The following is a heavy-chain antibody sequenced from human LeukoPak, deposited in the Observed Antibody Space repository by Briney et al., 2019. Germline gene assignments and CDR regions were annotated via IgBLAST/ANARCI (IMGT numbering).Heavy chain of an antibody. Sequence: ASVKVSCKASGYTFTSYGISWVRQAPGQGLEWMGWISAYNGNTNYAQKLQGRVTMTTDTSTSTAYMELRSLRSDDTAVYYCARDGWREVGATTYYYYGMDVWGQGTTVTVSS. CDR3: ARDGWREVGATTYYYYGMDV. V-gene: IGHV1-18*01. J-gene: IGHJ6*02. CDR1: GYTFTSYG. CDR2: ISAYNGNT. D-gene: IGHD1-26*01.